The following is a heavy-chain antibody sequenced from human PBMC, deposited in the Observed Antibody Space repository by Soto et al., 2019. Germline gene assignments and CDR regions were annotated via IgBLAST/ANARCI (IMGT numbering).Heavy chain of an antibody. J-gene: IGHJ5*02. V-gene: IGHV4-34*01. Sequence: PSETLSLTCAVYGGSFSGYYWSWIRQPPGKGLEWIGEINHSGSTNYNPSLKSRVTISVDTSKNQFSLKLSSVTAADTAVYYCGRETYGDYVGYFDPWGQGTLVTVSS. CDR3: GRETYGDYVGYFDP. CDR2: INHSGST. CDR1: GGSFSGYY. D-gene: IGHD4-17*01.